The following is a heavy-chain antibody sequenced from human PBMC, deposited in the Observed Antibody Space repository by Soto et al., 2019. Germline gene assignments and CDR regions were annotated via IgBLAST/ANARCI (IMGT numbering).Heavy chain of an antibody. Sequence: GESLKISCKGSGYSFTSYWIGWVRQMPGKGLEWMGIIYPGDSDTRYSPSFQGQVTISADKSISTAYLQWSSLKASDTAMYYCARLGGYYYDSSGYYCLDYWGQGTLVTASS. J-gene: IGHJ4*02. CDR2: IYPGDSDT. CDR3: ARLGGYYYDSSGYYCLDY. CDR1: GYSFTSYW. V-gene: IGHV5-51*01. D-gene: IGHD3-22*01.